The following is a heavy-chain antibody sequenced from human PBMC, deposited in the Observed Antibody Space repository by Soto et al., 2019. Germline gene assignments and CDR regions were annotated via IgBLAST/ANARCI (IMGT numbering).Heavy chain of an antibody. Sequence: GGSLRLSCAASGFTFSSYGMHWVRQAPGKGLEWVAVISYDGSNKYYADSVKGRFTISRDNSKNTLYLQMNSLRAEDTAVYYCAKDGSWYESSSWFDPWGQGTLVTVSS. D-gene: IGHD6-13*01. CDR2: ISYDGSNK. CDR1: GFTFSSYG. CDR3: AKDGSWYESSSWFDP. V-gene: IGHV3-30*18. J-gene: IGHJ5*02.